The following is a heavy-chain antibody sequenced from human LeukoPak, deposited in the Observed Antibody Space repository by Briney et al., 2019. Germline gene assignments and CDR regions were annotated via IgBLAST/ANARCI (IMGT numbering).Heavy chain of an antibody. CDR2: ISGSGGST. CDR1: GFTFSSFA. Sequence: GRSLRLSCAASGFTFSSFAMHWVRQAPGKGLEWASAISGSGGSTYYADSVKGRFTISRDNSKNTLYLQMNSLRAEDTAVYYCAKDPPLYSSGWFPLWGQGTLVTVSS. D-gene: IGHD6-19*01. J-gene: IGHJ5*02. V-gene: IGHV3-23*01. CDR3: AKDPPLYSSGWFPL.